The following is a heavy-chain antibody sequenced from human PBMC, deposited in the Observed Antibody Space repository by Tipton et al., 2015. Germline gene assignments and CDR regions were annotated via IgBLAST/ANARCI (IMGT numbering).Heavy chain of an antibody. CDR3: ARDLGPIHP. J-gene: IGHJ5*02. D-gene: IGHD3-16*01. V-gene: IGHV4-4*07. CDR2: IQTSGNT. CDR1: GDSISNYF. Sequence: TLSLTCTIPGDSISNYFWSWIRQPAGKGLEWIGRIQTSGNTNYNPSLKSRVTISVDSSRTQLSLKLSSVTAADTAVYYCARDLGPIHPWGQGILVTVSS.